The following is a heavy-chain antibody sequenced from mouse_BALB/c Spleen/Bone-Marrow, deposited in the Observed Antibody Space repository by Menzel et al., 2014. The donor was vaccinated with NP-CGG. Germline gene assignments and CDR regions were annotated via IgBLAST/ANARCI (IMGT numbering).Heavy chain of an antibody. CDR2: ISSGGSYT. CDR3: TRSYYRYDEEAWFAY. D-gene: IGHD2-14*01. V-gene: IGHV5-6-4*01. Sequence: EVKLMESGGGLVKPGGSLKLSCAASGFTFSSYTMSWVRQTPEERLEWVATISSGGSYTYYPDSVKGRFTISRDNAKNTLYLQMSSLKSEDTAMYYCTRSYYRYDEEAWFAYWGQGTLVTVSA. CDR1: GFTFSSYT. J-gene: IGHJ3*01.